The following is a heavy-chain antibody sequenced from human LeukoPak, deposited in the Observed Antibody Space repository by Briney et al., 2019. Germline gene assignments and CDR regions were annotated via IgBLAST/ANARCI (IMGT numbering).Heavy chain of an antibody. J-gene: IGHJ5*02. CDR1: GFTLSSYD. CDR3: ARAVGLNWFDP. CDR2: IGTAGDT. Sequence: PGGSLRLSCAASGFTLSSYDMHWVRQATGKGLEWVSAIGTAGDTYFPGSVKGRFTISRENAKNSLYLQMNSLRAGDTAVYYCARAVGLNWFDPWGQGTLVTVSS. D-gene: IGHD1-26*01. V-gene: IGHV3-13*01.